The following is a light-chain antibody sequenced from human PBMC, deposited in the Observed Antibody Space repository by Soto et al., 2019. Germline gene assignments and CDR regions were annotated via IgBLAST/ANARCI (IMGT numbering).Light chain of an antibody. CDR1: QSMGIY. CDR2: DAS. V-gene: IGKV3-11*01. J-gene: IGKJ4*01. CDR3: QQRSNWRLT. Sequence: EIVLTQSPATLSLSPGERATLSCRASQSMGIYLAWYRQRPGQTPRLLMYDASYRATGIPARFSGSGSGTDFTLTISSLEPDDFAVYYCQQRSNWRLTFGGGTRLEIK.